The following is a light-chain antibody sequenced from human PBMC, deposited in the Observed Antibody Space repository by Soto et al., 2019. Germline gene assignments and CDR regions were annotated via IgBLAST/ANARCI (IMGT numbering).Light chain of an antibody. CDR1: QSVSSDF. V-gene: IGKV3-20*01. J-gene: IGKJ1*01. CDR2: GTS. CDR3: QQYGISSWT. Sequence: EIVLTQSPGTLSLSPGEGATLSCRASQSVSSDFLAWYQQIPGQSPRLLIYGTSNRATGIPNRFSGSGSGTDFTLTISRLEPEDFAVYYCQQYGISSWTFGQGTRVEIK.